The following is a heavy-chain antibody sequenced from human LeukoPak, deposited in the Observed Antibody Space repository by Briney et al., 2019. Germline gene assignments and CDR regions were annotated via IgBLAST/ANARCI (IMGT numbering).Heavy chain of an antibody. D-gene: IGHD2-2*01. V-gene: IGHV4-39*01. Sequence: SETLSLTCTVSGGSISSSSYYWGWIRQPPGKGLEWIGSIYYSGSTYYNPSLKSRVTISVDTSKNQFSLKLSSVTAADTAVYYCANIKVVPAAGNWFDPWGQGTLVTVSS. CDR1: GGSISSSSYY. CDR3: ANIKVVPAAGNWFDP. CDR2: IYYSGST. J-gene: IGHJ5*02.